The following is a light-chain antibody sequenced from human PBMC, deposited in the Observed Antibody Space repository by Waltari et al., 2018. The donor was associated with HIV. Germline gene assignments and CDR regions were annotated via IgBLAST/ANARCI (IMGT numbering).Light chain of an antibody. V-gene: IGLV1-40*01. CDR2: GNT. CDR1: ISNIGAGYD. J-gene: IGLJ2*01. CDR3: QSYDSSLSGVV. Sequence: QSELTQPPSVSGAPGQRVTISCTGGISNIGAGYDVHWYQQLPGTAPKLPIYGNTNRPSGVPDRFSGSKSGTSASLAITGHQAEDESVYYCQSYDSSLSGVVFGGGTKLTVL.